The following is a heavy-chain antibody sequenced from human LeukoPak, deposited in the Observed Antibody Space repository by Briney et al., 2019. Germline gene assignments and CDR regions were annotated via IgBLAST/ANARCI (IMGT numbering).Heavy chain of an antibody. V-gene: IGHV1-2*02. CDR2: INPNSGDT. CDR3: ARPNGDYYNWFDP. Sequence: RASVKVSCKASGYTFTGYYIHWVRQAPGQGLEWMGWINPNSGDTNYAQKFQDRVTLTRDTSISTAYMGVTNLRSDDTAVYYCARPNGDYYNWFDPWGQGTLVTVSS. CDR1: GYTFTGYY. D-gene: IGHD4-17*01. J-gene: IGHJ5*02.